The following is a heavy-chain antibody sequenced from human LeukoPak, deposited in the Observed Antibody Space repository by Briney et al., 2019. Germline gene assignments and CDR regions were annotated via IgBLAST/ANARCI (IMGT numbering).Heavy chain of an antibody. J-gene: IGHJ6*03. D-gene: IGHD3-10*01. CDR2: IIPIFGTS. V-gene: IGHV1-69*05. Sequence: GASVKVSCKAPGGTFSSYTVSWVRQAPGQGLEWMAGIIPIFGTSNYAQRFQGRVTITTDDSMTTAYMELRSLRSEDTAVYYCARGTQGSGTSYFYYYMDVWGKGTTVTVSS. CDR3: ARGTQGSGTSYFYYYMDV. CDR1: GGTFSSYT.